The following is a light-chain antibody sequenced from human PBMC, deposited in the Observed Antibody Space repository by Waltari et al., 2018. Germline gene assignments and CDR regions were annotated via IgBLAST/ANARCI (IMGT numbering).Light chain of an antibody. CDR3: HQYKSYPWT. V-gene: IGKV1-5*03. Sequence: DIQMTQSPSTLSASVGDRVTITCRASQSISSRLAWYKQKPGKAPKLLIYKASGLESGVPSRFSGSGSGTEFTLTISSLQPDDFATYYCHQYKSYPWTFGQGTKVEI. J-gene: IGKJ1*01. CDR2: KAS. CDR1: QSISSR.